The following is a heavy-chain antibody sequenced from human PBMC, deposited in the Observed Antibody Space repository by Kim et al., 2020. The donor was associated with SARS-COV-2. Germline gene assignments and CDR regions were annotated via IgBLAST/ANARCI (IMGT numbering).Heavy chain of an antibody. CDR3: AKSCSSTSCYGRAVAADFDY. Sequence: GGSLRLSCAASGFTFSSYGMHWVRQAPGKGLEWVAVISYDGSNKYYADSVKGRFTISRDNSKNTLYLQMNSLRAEDTAVYYCAKSCSSTSCYGRAVAADFDYWGQGTLVTVSS. CDR1: GFTFSSYG. D-gene: IGHD2-2*01. CDR2: ISYDGSNK. J-gene: IGHJ4*02. V-gene: IGHV3-30*18.